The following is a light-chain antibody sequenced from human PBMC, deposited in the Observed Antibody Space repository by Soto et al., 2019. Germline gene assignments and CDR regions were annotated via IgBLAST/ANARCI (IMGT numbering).Light chain of an antibody. J-gene: IGKJ1*01. CDR1: QTVTRD. CDR3: HQTYDTLWT. CDR2: GAT. V-gene: IGKV1-39*01. Sequence: DIQLTQFPSFLSASVGDRVTITCRASQTVTRDLHWFKQKPGKAPKPVSLGATNLQTGVSSRFTGSGSGTDFTLTISGLQPEDFATYYCHQTYDTLWTFGQGTKVDIK.